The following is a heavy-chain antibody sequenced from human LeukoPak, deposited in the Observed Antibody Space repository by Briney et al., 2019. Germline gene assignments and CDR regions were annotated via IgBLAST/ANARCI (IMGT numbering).Heavy chain of an antibody. J-gene: IGHJ4*02. CDR3: ARVSGWLSLAFDY. CDR2: IKQDGSEK. CDR1: GFTFSSYW. D-gene: IGHD3-22*01. V-gene: IGHV3-7*01. Sequence: GGSLRLSCAASGFTFSSYWMSWVRQAPGKGLEWVANIKQDGSEKYYVDSVKGRFTISRDNAKNSLYLQMNSLRAEDTAVYYCARVSGWLSLAFDYWGQGTLVTVSS.